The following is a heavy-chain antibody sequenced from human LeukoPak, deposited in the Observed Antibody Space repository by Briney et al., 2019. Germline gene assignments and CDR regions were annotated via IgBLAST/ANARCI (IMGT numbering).Heavy chain of an antibody. CDR1: GYTFTSYY. J-gene: IGHJ6*03. D-gene: IGHD2-15*01. Sequence: ASVKVSCKASGYTFTSYYMHWVRQAPGQGLEWMGGIIPIFGTANYAQKFQGRVTITADESTSTAYMELSSLRSEDTAVYYCARGPDCSGGSCYSDYYYYMDVWGKGTTVTISS. CDR2: IIPIFGTA. V-gene: IGHV1-69*13. CDR3: ARGPDCSGGSCYSDYYYYMDV.